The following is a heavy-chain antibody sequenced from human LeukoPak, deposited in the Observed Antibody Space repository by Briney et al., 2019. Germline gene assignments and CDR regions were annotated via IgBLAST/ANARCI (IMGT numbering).Heavy chain of an antibody. CDR1: EFDFSSHA. CDR3: ANEIRPNDY. J-gene: IGHJ4*02. CDR2: ISISGSKT. V-gene: IGHV3-23*01. D-gene: IGHD4-17*01. Sequence: GGSLRLSCAASEFDFSSHAMTWVHQAPGKGLEWVSAISISGSKTYYADSVKGRFTTSRDNSKNTLYLQMNSLRAEDTAVYYCANEIRPNDYWGQETQVTVSS.